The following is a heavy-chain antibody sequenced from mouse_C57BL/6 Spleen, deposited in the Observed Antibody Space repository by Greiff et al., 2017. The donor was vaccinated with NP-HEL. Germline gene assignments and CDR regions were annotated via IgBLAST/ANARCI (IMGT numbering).Heavy chain of an antibody. Sequence: VQLKQSGAELVKPGASVKLSCTASGFNIKDYYMHWVKQWTEQGLEWIGRIDPEDGETKYAPKFQGKATITADTSSNTAYLQLSSLTSEDTAVYYCARRGNYYGTFDVWGTGTTVTVSS. J-gene: IGHJ1*03. CDR2: IDPEDGET. CDR3: ARRGNYYGTFDV. D-gene: IGHD1-1*01. CDR1: GFNIKDYY. V-gene: IGHV14-2*01.